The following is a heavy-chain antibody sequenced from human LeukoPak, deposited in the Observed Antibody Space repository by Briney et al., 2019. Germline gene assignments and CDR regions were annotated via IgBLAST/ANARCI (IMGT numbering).Heavy chain of an antibody. D-gene: IGHD5-18*01. V-gene: IGHV1-8*01. J-gene: IGHJ6*02. Sequence: GASVKVSCKASGYTFTSYDINWVRQATGQGLEWMGWMNPNSGNTGYAQKFQGRVTMTRNTSISTAYMELSSLRSEDTAVYYCARGELLAMVLYYYYGMDVWGQGTTVTVSS. CDR2: MNPNSGNT. CDR1: GYTFTSYD. CDR3: ARGELLAMVLYYYYGMDV.